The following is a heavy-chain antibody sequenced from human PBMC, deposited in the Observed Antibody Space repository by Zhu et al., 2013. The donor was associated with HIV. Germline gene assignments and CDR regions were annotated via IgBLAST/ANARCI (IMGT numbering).Heavy chain of an antibody. CDR2: ISAYNGNT. V-gene: IGHV1-18*04. D-gene: IGHD3-3*01. Sequence: QVQLVQSGAEVKKPGASVKVSCKASGYTFTSYGISWVRQAPGQGLEWMGWISAYNGNTNYAQKLQGRVTMTTDTSTSTAYMELRSLRSDDTAVYYCARDESIHYDFWSGYLSYYYGMDVWGQGTTVTVSS. J-gene: IGHJ6*02. CDR3: ARDESIHYDFWSGYLSYYYGMDV. CDR1: GYTFTSYG.